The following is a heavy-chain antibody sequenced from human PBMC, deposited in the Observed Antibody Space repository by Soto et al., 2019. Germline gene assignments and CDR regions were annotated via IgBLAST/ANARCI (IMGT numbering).Heavy chain of an antibody. J-gene: IGHJ4*02. CDR2: INAGNGNT. V-gene: IGHV1-3*01. Sequence: QVQLVQSGAEVKKPGASVKVSCKASGYTFTSYAMHWVRQAPGQRLEWMGWINAGNGNTKYSQKFQGRVTITRDTSASTAYMELSSLRSEDTAVYYCARSGYSGYGTTVTTYDFDYWGQGTLVTVSS. CDR1: GYTFTSYA. CDR3: ARSGYSGYGTTVTTYDFDY. D-gene: IGHD5-12*01.